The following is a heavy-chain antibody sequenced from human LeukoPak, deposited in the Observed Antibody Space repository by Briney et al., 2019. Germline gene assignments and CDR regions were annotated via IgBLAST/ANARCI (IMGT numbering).Heavy chain of an antibody. CDR1: GGSVSDYY. CDR2: IYHTGST. J-gene: IGHJ6*03. Sequence: SETLSLTCTISGGSVSDYYWSWIRQSPGKGLEWIGYIYHTGSTSYSPSLKSRVTISADTSQNQFSLKLSSVTAADTAVYYCAREFNYYGSGSNHTQTLYYYYMDVWGKGTTVTISS. V-gene: IGHV4-59*02. CDR3: AREFNYYGSGSNHTQTLYYYYMDV. D-gene: IGHD3-10*01.